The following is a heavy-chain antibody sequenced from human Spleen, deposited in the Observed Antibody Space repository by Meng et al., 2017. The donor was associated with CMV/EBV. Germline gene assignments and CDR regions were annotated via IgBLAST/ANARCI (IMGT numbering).Heavy chain of an antibody. CDR2: IYTSGST. D-gene: IGHD2-15*01. CDR3: ARGLFGAASSYYYGLGV. J-gene: IGHJ6*02. V-gene: IGHV4-4*07. Sequence: SETLSLTCTVSGVSISSYYWSWIRQPAGKGLEWIGRIYTSGSTNYNPSLKSRVTMSVDTSKNQFSLKLSSVTAADTAVYYCARGLFGAASSYYYGLGVWGQGTTVTVSS. CDR1: GVSISSYY.